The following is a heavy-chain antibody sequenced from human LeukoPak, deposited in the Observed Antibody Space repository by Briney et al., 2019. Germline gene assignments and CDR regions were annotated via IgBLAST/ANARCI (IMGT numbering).Heavy chain of an antibody. J-gene: IGHJ5*02. Sequence: SETLSLTCTVSGGSITSYYWSWIRQPPGKGLEWIGYIFYSGSTNYNPSLKSRVTISVDTSKNQVSLKLTSVTAADTAVYYCARLLGYCSGGSCYPRWFAPWGQGTLVTVSS. D-gene: IGHD2-15*01. CDR2: IFYSGST. V-gene: IGHV4-59*08. CDR1: GGSITSYY. CDR3: ARLLGYCSGGSCYPRWFAP.